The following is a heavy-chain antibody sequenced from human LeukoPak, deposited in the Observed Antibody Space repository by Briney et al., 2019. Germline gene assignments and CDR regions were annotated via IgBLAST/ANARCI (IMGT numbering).Heavy chain of an antibody. J-gene: IGHJ4*02. CDR2: ISGGYSGDS. CDR3: ARDEKKYCSGGSCPAYYDY. CDR1: GYNFRHYG. D-gene: IGHD2-15*01. V-gene: IGHV1-18*01. Sequence: ASVKVSCTTSGYNFRHYGISWVRQAPGQGLEWMAWISGGYSGDSNYALKLRGRLTMTTDTSTSTAYLELRSLRSDDAAVYDCARDEKKYCSGGSCPAYYDYWGQGTLVTVSS.